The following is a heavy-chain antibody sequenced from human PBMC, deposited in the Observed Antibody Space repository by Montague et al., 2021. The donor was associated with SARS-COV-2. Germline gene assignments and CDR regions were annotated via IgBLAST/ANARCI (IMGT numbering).Heavy chain of an antibody. D-gene: IGHD1-26*01. CDR1: DGSFSDYS. Sequence: SETLSLTCAVYDGSFSDYSWTWIRQPPGKGLEWIGEINHRGSTNYNPSLKSRVTISVDTSKNQFPLKMTSVTAADTAVYYCAIEVGAMVYYYGMDVWGQGTTVTVSS. CDR3: AIEVGAMVYYYGMDV. J-gene: IGHJ6*02. CDR2: INHRGST. V-gene: IGHV4-34*01.